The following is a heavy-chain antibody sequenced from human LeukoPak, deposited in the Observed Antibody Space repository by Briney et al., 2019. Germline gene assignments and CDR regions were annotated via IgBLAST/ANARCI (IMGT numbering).Heavy chain of an antibody. V-gene: IGHV4-59*01. D-gene: IGHD2-15*01. J-gene: IGHJ4*02. Sequence: SETLSLTCTVSGGSISSYYWSWIRQPPGKGLEWIGYIYYSGSTNYNPSLKSRVTMSVDTSKNQFSLKLSSVTAADTAVYYCARALPYYCSGGSCPFDYWGQGTLVTVSS. CDR1: GGSISSYY. CDR3: ARALPYYCSGGSCPFDY. CDR2: IYYSGST.